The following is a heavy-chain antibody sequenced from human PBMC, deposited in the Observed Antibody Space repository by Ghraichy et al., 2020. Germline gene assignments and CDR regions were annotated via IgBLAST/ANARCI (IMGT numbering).Heavy chain of an antibody. D-gene: IGHD2-2*02. Sequence: GGSLRLSCAASGFTFSSFWMHWVRQAPGKGLVWVSCINSDGSSTSYADSVKGRFTISRDNAKNTLYLQMNSLRAEDTAVYYCARPVVPAAIEGMDVWGQGTTVTVSS. CDR1: GFTFSSFW. J-gene: IGHJ6*02. CDR3: ARPVVPAAIEGMDV. V-gene: IGHV3-74*01. CDR2: INSDGSST.